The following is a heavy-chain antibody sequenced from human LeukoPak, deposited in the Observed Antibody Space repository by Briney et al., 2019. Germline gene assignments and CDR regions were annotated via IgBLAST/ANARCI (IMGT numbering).Heavy chain of an antibody. V-gene: IGHV1-2*02. CDR3: AGPHYDFWSGYYYYFDY. J-gene: IGHJ4*02. CDR2: INPNSGGT. D-gene: IGHD3-3*01. CDR1: GYTFTGYY. Sequence: ASVTVSCKASGYTFTGYYMHWVRQAPGQGLEWMGWINPNSGGTNYAQKFQGRVTMTRDTSISTAYMELSRLRSDDTAVYYCAGPHYDFWSGYYYYFDYWGQGTLVTVSS.